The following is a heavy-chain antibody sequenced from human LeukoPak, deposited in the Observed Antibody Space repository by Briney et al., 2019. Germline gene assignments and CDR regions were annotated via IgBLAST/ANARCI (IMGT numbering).Heavy chain of an antibody. CDR2: INAENHNT. D-gene: IGHD5-12*01. V-gene: IGHV1-3*01. CDR1: GYTFTNNA. J-gene: IGHJ2*01. CDR3: ARGAAGSHYWFFDL. Sequence: ASVTVSCKASGYTFTNNALHWVRQAPGQSLEWMGWINAENHNTKSAQKFQTRLTITTDTSASTAYMELNSLTSDDMAIYYCARGAAGSHYWFFDLWGRGTLVTVSS.